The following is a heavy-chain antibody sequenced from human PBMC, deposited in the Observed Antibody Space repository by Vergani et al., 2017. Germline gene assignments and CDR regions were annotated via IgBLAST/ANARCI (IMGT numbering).Heavy chain of an antibody. CDR2: ISWNSGNI. D-gene: IGHD5-18*01. J-gene: IGHJ4*02. CDR1: GFTFDDYA. CDR3: AKGVSYSNALFDY. V-gene: IGHV3-9*01. Sequence: EVQLVESGGGLVQPGRSLRLSCAASGFTFDDYAMHWVRQAPGKGLEWVSGISWNSGNIDYADSVKGRFTISRANAKNSLHLQMKSLRAEDTSLYHCAKGVSYSNALFDYWGQGTLVTVSS.